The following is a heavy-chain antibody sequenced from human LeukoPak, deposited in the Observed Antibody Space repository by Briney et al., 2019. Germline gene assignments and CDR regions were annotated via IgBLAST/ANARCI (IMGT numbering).Heavy chain of an antibody. J-gene: IGHJ4*02. Sequence: GASVKVSCKASGYTFTSYYMHWVRQAPGQGLEWMGIINPSGGSTSYAQKFQGRVTMTRDTSTSTVYMELSSLRSEDTAVYYCARSFYPLTTVRPPEYWGQGALVTVSS. CDR2: INPSGGST. CDR1: GYTFTSYY. D-gene: IGHD4-17*01. CDR3: ARSFYPLTTVRPPEY. V-gene: IGHV1-46*01.